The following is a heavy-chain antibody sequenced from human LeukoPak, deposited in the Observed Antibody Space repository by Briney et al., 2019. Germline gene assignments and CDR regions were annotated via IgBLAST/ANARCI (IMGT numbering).Heavy chain of an antibody. Sequence: GGSLRLSCAASGFTFSSYEMNWVRQAPGKGLEWVSYISSSGSTIYYADSVKGRFTISRDNAKNSLYLQMNSLRAEDTAVYYCARGRGFYYDSSGEDFQHWGQGTLVTVSS. CDR1: GFTFSSYE. J-gene: IGHJ1*01. V-gene: IGHV3-48*03. CDR2: ISSSGSTI. D-gene: IGHD3-22*01. CDR3: ARGRGFYYDSSGEDFQH.